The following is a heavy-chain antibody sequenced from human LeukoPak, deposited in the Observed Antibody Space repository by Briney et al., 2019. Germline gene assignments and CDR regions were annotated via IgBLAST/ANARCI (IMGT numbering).Heavy chain of an antibody. Sequence: SETLSLTCTVPGGSISSYYWSWIRQPAGKGPEWIGRIYTSGSTNYNPSLKSRVTMSVDTSKNQFSLKLSSVTAADTAVYYCVSSSWVYFDLWGRGTLVTVSS. J-gene: IGHJ2*01. CDR3: VSSSWVYFDL. CDR1: GGSISSYY. CDR2: IYTSGST. V-gene: IGHV4-4*07. D-gene: IGHD6-13*01.